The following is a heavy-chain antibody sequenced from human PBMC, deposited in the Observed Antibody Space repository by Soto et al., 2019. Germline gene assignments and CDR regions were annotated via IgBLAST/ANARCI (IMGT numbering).Heavy chain of an antibody. V-gene: IGHV1-69*04. CDR1: GGTFSSYT. D-gene: IGHD2-15*01. Sequence: VASVKVSCKASGGTFSSYTISWVRQAPGQGLEWMGRIIPILGIANYAQKFQGRVTITADKSTSTAYMELSSLRSEDTAVYYCAREQCSGGSCYSFFGYWGQGTLVTVSS. J-gene: IGHJ4*02. CDR2: IIPILGIA. CDR3: AREQCSGGSCYSFFGY.